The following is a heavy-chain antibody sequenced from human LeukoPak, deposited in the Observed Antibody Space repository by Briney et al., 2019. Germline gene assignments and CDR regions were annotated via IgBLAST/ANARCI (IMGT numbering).Heavy chain of an antibody. D-gene: IGHD3-10*01. CDR3: ARALPTMVRGLDV. CDR2: INPNSGGT. Sequence: EKVLRKSSVYPLTGHYILWVPHPRGQGLEGMRWINPNSGGTNYAQKFQGRVTMTRDTSISTAYMELSRLRSDDTAVYYCARALPTMVRGLDVWGQGTTVTVSS. CDR1: VYPLTGHY. V-gene: IGHV1-2*02. J-gene: IGHJ6*02.